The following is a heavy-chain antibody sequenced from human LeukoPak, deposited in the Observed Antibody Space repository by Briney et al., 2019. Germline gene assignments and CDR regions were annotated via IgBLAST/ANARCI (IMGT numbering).Heavy chain of an antibody. J-gene: IGHJ4*02. CDR3: ARERGSIAVARPHLFS. CDR2: INPSGGST. V-gene: IGHV1-46*01. Sequence: GASVTVSCTASGYTFTSYYMHWVRQAPGQGLEWMGIINPSGGSTSYAQKFRGRVTMTRDTSTSTVYMELSSLRSEDTAVYYCARERGSIAVARPHLFSWGQGTLVTVSS. CDR1: GYTFTSYY. D-gene: IGHD6-19*01.